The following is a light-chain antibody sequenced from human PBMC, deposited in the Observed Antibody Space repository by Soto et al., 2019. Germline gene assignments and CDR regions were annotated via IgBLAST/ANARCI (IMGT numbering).Light chain of an antibody. J-gene: IGKJ1*01. CDR2: DTS. CDR1: QSVTSNY. V-gene: IGKV3-20*01. CDR3: QQYGTSPQT. Sequence: EIVLTQSPATLSLSPGERATPSCRASQSVTSNYLAWYQQKPGRAPGLLIYDTSTRASGVPDRFSGSGSGTEFTLTISRLEPEDFAVYYCQQYGTSPQTFGQGTKVDIK.